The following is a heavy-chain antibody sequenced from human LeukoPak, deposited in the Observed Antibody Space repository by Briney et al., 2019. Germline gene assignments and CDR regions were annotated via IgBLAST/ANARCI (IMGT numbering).Heavy chain of an antibody. V-gene: IGHV3-9*01. CDR2: ISWNSGSI. D-gene: IGHD6-13*01. J-gene: IGHJ4*02. CDR3: ARRSSSWSCFDY. CDR1: GFTFDDYA. Sequence: GGSLRLSCAASGFTFDDYAMHWVRQAPGKGLEWVSGISWNSGSIGYADSVKGRFTISRDNAKNSLYLQMNSLRAEDTALYYCARRSSSWSCFDYWGQGTLVTVSS.